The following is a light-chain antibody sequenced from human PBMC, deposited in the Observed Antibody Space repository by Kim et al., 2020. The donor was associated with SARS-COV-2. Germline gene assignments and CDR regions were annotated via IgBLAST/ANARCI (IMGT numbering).Light chain of an antibody. V-gene: IGLV2-8*01. CDR3: GSYAGSNNLV. CDR1: ISAVGGYNY. Sequence: APLALTGPISAVGGYNYVPWYQQHPGKAPKLMIYEVGKRPSGVPDRFSGSKSGNTASLTVSGLQAEDEADYYCGSYAGSNNLVFGGGTQLTVL. CDR2: EVG. J-gene: IGLJ2*01.